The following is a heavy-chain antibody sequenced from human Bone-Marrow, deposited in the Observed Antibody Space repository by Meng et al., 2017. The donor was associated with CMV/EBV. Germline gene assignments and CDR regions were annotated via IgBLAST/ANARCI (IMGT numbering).Heavy chain of an antibody. J-gene: IGHJ6*02. CDR3: AKDIGCSSTSCYHGMDV. CDR2: ISWDGGST. Sequence: GGSLTLSCAASGFSFDDYTMRWVRQAPGKGLEWVSLISWDGGSTYYAASVKGRFTISRDNSNNSLYLQMNSLTTEDTALYYCAKDIGCSSTSCYHGMDVWGQGTTVTVSS. V-gene: IGHV3-43*01. D-gene: IGHD2-2*01. CDR1: GFSFDDYT.